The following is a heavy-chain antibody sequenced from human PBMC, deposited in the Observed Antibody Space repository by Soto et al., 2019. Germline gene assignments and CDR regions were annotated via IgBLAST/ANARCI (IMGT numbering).Heavy chain of an antibody. V-gene: IGHV3-30*18. D-gene: IGHD5-12*01. CDR2: ISYDGSNK. J-gene: IGHJ4*02. Sequence: GGSLRLSCAASGFTFSSYGMHWVRQAPGKGLEWVAVISYDGSNKYYADSVKGRFTISRDNSKNTLYMQMNSLRAEDTAVYYCAKDYLHPSGYDPDYWGQGTLVTVSS. CDR1: GFTFSSYG. CDR3: AKDYLHPSGYDPDY.